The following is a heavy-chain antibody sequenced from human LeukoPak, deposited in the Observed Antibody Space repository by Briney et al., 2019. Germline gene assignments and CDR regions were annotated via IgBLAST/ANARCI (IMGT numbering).Heavy chain of an antibody. V-gene: IGHV4-39*01. D-gene: IGHD6-13*01. J-gene: IGHJ4*02. Sequence: PSETLSLTCTVSGVSISNNNYFWAWIRQSPEKGLEWIGSIYYIGSTYYTSSLKSRVTIAVDTSKNQFSLKLSSVTAADTAVYYCAGHGVSGWYYVDYWGQGTLVTVSS. CDR2: IYYIGST. CDR3: AGHGVSGWYYVDY. CDR1: GVSISNNNYF.